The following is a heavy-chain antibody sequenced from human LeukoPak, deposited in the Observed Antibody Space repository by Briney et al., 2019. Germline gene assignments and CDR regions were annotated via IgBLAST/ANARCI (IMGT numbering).Heavy chain of an antibody. V-gene: IGHV4-39*01. CDR3: ARHSSRGAGYLQR. D-gene: IGHD3-10*01. CDR2: IYYSGST. J-gene: IGHJ1*01. Sequence: SETLSLTCTVSGDSLSSNTYYWGWIRQPPGKGLEWIGSIYYSGSTYYNPSLKSRVTMSVDTSKRQFSLRLSSVTAADTAVYYCARHSSRGAGYLQRWGQGTLVSVSS. CDR1: GDSLSSNTYY.